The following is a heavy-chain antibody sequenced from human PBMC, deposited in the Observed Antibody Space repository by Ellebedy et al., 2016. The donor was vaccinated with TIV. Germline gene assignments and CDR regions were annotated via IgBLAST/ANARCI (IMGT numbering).Heavy chain of an antibody. Sequence: GESLKISCVASGFTFGNYWMDWVRQAPGKGLEWVANIKQDESEKYYVNSVKGRFTISRDNAKNTLYLQVNSLRVEDTAVYYCARDGGGRVASHYGMDVWGQGTTVTVSS. CDR2: IKQDESEK. CDR3: ARDGGGRVASHYGMDV. CDR1: GFTFGNYW. V-gene: IGHV3-7*01. J-gene: IGHJ6*02. D-gene: IGHD2-15*01.